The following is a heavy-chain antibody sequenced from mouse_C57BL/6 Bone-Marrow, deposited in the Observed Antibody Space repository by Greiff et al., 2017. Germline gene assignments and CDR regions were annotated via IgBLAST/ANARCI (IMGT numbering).Heavy chain of an antibody. CDR3: ARGLYYGSSSAWFAY. CDR1: GYTFTGYW. Sequence: QVQLQQSGAELMQPGASVKLSCKATGYTFTGYWLEWVKQRPGHGLEWIGELLPGSGSTNYNEKFKGKAPFTADTSSNTAYMQLSSLTTEDSAIYYCARGLYYGSSSAWFAYWGQGTLVTVSA. D-gene: IGHD1-1*01. J-gene: IGHJ3*01. V-gene: IGHV1-9*01. CDR2: LLPGSGST.